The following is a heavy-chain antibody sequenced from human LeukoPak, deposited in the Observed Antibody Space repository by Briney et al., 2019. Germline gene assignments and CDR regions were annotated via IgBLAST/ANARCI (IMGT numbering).Heavy chain of an antibody. CDR3: ARTRSLRFLEWLSSSPPGCYFDY. CDR2: IYYSGST. J-gene: IGHJ4*02. Sequence: SETLSLTCTVSGGSISSSGYYWGWIRQPPGKGLQWIGTIYYSGSTYYNPSLKSRVTISVDTSKNQFSLKLSSVTAADTAVYYCARTRSLRFLEWLSSSPPGCYFDYWGQGTLVTVSS. CDR1: GGSISSSGYY. V-gene: IGHV4-39*07. D-gene: IGHD3-3*01.